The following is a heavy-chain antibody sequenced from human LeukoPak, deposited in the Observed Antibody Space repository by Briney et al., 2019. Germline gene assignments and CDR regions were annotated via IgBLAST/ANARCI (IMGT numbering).Heavy chain of an antibody. CDR2: INPNSGGT. CDR3: ARAKDHKLSYDERHYFHMDV. D-gene: IGHD5-12*01. J-gene: IGHJ6*03. Sequence: ASVKVSCKASGHTFTGYYMHWVRQAPGQGLEWMGWINPNSGGTNYAQKFQGRVTLTRDTSTNTAYMEMRSLRSDDTAVYYCARAKDHKLSYDERHYFHMDVWGRGTTVIVSS. CDR1: GHTFTGYY. V-gene: IGHV1-2*02.